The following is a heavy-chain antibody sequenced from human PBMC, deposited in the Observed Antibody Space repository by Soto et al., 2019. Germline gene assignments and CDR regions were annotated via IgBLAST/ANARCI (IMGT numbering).Heavy chain of an antibody. Sequence: ASVKVSCKASGYTFTSYAMHWVRQAPGQRLEWMGWSNAGNGNTKYSQKFQGRVTITRDTSASTAYMELSSLRSEDTAVYYCARSILVVTALDYWGQGTLLTVSS. CDR3: ARSILVVTALDY. D-gene: IGHD2-21*02. CDR2: SNAGNGNT. V-gene: IGHV1-3*01. J-gene: IGHJ4*02. CDR1: GYTFTSYA.